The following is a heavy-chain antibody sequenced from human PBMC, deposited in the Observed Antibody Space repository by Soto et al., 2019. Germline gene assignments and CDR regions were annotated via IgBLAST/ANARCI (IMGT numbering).Heavy chain of an antibody. CDR2: ISGSGGST. Sequence: GGSLRLSCAASGFTFSSYAMSWVRQAPGKGLEWVSAISGSGGSTYYADSVKGRFTISRDNSKNTLYLQMNSLRAEDTAMYYCARDLYYNFWSGYSTPCDHWGQGTLVTVSS. CDR1: GFTFSSYA. V-gene: IGHV3-23*01. CDR3: ARDLYYNFWSGYSTPCDH. J-gene: IGHJ4*02. D-gene: IGHD3-3*01.